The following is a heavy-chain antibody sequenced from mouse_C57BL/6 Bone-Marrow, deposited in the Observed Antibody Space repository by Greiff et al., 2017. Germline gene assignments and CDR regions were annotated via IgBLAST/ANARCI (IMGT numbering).Heavy chain of an antibody. J-gene: IGHJ3*01. V-gene: IGHV1-69*01. CDR1: GYTFTSYW. CDR3: AREGHYYYGPWFAY. CDR2: IDPSDSYT. Sequence: VQLQQPGAELVMPGASVKLSCKASGYTFTSYWMHWVKQRPGQGLEWIGEIDPSDSYTNYNQKFKGKSTLTVDKSSSTAYMQLSSLTSEDSAVYYCAREGHYYYGPWFAYWGRGTLVTVSA. D-gene: IGHD1-1*01.